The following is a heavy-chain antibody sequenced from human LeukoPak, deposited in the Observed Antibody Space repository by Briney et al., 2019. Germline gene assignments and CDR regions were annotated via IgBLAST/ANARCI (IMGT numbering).Heavy chain of an antibody. V-gene: IGHV3-33*01. CDR3: VRDGPRAFCGGESYPDFDY. D-gene: IGHD2-21*01. CDR2: IWHAGRNK. CDR1: RFMCSNYG. J-gene: IGHJ4*02. Sequence: PGRSLRLSCAASRFMCSNYGMNWVRQVPGKGLEWVAEIWHAGRNKYYADSVKGRFTISRDNPKKTLYLQINSLRVEDTAVYYCVRDGPRAFCGGESYPDFDYWGQGTLVTVSS.